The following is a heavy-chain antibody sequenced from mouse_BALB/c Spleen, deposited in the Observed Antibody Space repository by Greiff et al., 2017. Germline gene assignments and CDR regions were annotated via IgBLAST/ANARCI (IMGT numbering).Heavy chain of an antibody. CDR3: ARAGFYYGFDY. CDR1: GFTFSSYA. D-gene: IGHD1-1*01. J-gene: IGHJ2*01. V-gene: IGHV5-6-5*01. Sequence: EVQVVESGAGLVKPGGSLKLSCAASGFTFSSYAMSWVRQTPEKRLEWVASISSGGSTYYPDSVKGRFTISRDNARNILYLQMSSLRSEDTAMYYWARAGFYYGFDYWGQGTTLTVSS. CDR2: ISSGGST.